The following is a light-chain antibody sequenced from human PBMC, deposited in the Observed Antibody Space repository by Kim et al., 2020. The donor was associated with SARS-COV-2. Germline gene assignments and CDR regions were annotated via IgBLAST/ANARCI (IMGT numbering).Light chain of an antibody. CDR1: QSISSW. Sequence: DIQMTQSPSTLSASVGDRVTITCRASQSISSWLAWYQQKPGKAPKLLIYKASSLESGVPSRFNGSGSGTEFTLTISSLQPDDFATYYCQQYNSYSPETFGQGTKVDIK. CDR2: KAS. CDR3: QQYNSYSPET. V-gene: IGKV1-5*03. J-gene: IGKJ1*01.